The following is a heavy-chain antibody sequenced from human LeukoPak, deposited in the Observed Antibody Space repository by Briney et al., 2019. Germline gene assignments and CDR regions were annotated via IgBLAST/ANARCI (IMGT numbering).Heavy chain of an antibody. CDR2: IKQDGSEK. D-gene: IGHD6-19*01. CDR3: ARIKQCLAPYYFDY. J-gene: IGHJ4*02. Sequence: GGSLRLSCAASGFTFSSYWMSWVRQAPGKGLEWVANIKQDGSEKYYVDSVKGRFTISRDNAKNSLYLQMNSLRAEDTAVYYCARIKQCLAPYYFDYWGQGTLVTVSS. CDR1: GFTFSSYW. V-gene: IGHV3-7*01.